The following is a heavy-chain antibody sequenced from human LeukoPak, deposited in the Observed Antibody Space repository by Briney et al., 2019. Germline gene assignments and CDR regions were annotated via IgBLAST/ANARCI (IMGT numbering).Heavy chain of an antibody. J-gene: IGHJ4*02. CDR2: ISYDGSNK. Sequence: GRSLRLSCAASGFTFSSYYMQWVRQAPGKGLEWVAVISYDGSNKYYVDSVKGRFTISRDNSKNTLYLQMNSLRPEDTAVYYCAKDRREQSLFTSFGYWGQGTLVTVSS. V-gene: IGHV3-30*18. CDR1: GFTFSSYY. D-gene: IGHD6-19*01. CDR3: AKDRREQSLFTSFGY.